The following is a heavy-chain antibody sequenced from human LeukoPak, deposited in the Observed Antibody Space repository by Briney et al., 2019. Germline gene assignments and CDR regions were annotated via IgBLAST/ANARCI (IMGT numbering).Heavy chain of an antibody. Sequence: GASVKVSCKASGYTFTGYYMHWVRQAPGQGLEWMGWINPNSGGTNYAQKFQGRVTMTRDTSISTAYMELSRLRSDDTAVYYCARDSYYCSGGSCYPVYYFDYWGQGTLVTVSS. CDR3: ARDSYYCSGGSCYPVYYFDY. V-gene: IGHV1-2*02. D-gene: IGHD2-15*01. J-gene: IGHJ4*02. CDR2: INPNSGGT. CDR1: GYTFTGYY.